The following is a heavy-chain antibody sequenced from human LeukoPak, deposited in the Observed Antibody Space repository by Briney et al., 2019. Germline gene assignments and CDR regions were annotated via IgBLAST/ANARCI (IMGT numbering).Heavy chain of an antibody. Sequence: GGSLRLSCAASGFTFSVYGMHWVRQAPGKGLEWVALVSYDGSNKYYADSVKGRFTISRDNAKNSLYLQMNSLRAEDTAVYYCARDRSTYSSSGTFDYWGQGTLVTVSS. CDR2: VSYDGSNK. D-gene: IGHD6-6*01. CDR3: ARDRSTYSSSGTFDY. J-gene: IGHJ4*02. CDR1: GFTFSVYG. V-gene: IGHV3-30*03.